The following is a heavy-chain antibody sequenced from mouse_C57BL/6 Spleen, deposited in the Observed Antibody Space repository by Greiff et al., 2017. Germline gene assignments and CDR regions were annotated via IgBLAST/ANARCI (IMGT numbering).Heavy chain of an antibody. J-gene: IGHJ3*01. V-gene: IGHV1-26*01. CDR1: GYSFTDYY. Sequence: EVQLQESGPELVKPGASVKISCKASGYSFTDYYMNWVKQSHGKSLEWIGDINPNNGGTSSNQKFKGKATLTVDHSSSTAYMELSSLTSEDSAVYSCERGEKCDGFAYWGQGTLVTVSA. CDR3: ERGEKCDGFAY. CDR2: INPNNGGT. D-gene: IGHD1-3*01.